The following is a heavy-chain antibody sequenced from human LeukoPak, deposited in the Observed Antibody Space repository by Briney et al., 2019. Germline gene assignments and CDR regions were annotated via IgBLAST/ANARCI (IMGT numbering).Heavy chain of an antibody. J-gene: IGHJ4*02. CDR1: GFTFSSYA. Sequence: GGSLRLSCAASGFTFSSYAMSWVRQAPGKGLEWVSAISGSGGSTYYADSVKGRLTISRDNSKNTLYLQMNSLRAEDTAVYYCAKEAHGTAMAYSYFDYWGQGTLVTVSS. D-gene: IGHD5-18*01. V-gene: IGHV3-23*01. CDR3: AKEAHGTAMAYSYFDY. CDR2: ISGSGGST.